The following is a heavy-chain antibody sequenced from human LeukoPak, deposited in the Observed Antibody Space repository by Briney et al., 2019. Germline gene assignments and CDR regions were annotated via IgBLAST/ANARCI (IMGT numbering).Heavy chain of an antibody. D-gene: IGHD2-2*02. CDR1: GFTFSNYW. J-gene: IGHJ4*02. V-gene: IGHV3-7*01. CDR2: IKQDGSEK. CDR3: GKDIPYFRSDY. Sequence: GGSLTLSCTASGFTFSNYWMTWVRQAPGKGLEWVASIKQDGSEKQYVGSVRGRFTISRDNAKNVLDLQMDSLTAEDAAFYCGKDIPYFRSDYGGEGTLVTLSS.